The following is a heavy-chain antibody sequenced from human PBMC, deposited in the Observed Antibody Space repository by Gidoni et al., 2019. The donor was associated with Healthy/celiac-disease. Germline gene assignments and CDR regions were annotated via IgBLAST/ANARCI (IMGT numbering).Heavy chain of an antibody. CDR1: GFTFRNAW. Sequence: EVQLVESGGGLVKPGGSLRLSCSASGFTFRNAWMSWVRQAPGKGLGWVGRIKSKTDGGTTDYAAPVKGRFTISRDDSKNTLYLQMNSLKTEDTAVYYCTTDGFLEWLLNYWGQGTLVTVSS. V-gene: IGHV3-15*01. J-gene: IGHJ4*02. CDR3: TTDGFLEWLLNY. D-gene: IGHD3-3*01. CDR2: IKSKTDGGTT.